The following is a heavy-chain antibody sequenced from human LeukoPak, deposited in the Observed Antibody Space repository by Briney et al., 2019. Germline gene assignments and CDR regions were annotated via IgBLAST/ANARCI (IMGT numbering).Heavy chain of an antibody. D-gene: IGHD2-2*01. J-gene: IGHJ4*02. CDR1: GFTFSSYW. Sequence: GGSLRLSCAGSGFTFSSYWMSWVRQAPGKGLEWVANIRQDGNEKYYVDSVKGRFTISRDNAKKSLYLQLNSLRAEDTAVYYCATQPAAADVDYWGQGTLVTVSS. V-gene: IGHV3-7*03. CDR3: ATQPAAADVDY. CDR2: IRQDGNEK.